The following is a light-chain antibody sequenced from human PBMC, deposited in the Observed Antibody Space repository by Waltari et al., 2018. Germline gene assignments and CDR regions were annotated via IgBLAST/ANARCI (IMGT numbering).Light chain of an antibody. CDR1: QSISNY. CDR3: QQYNLSPYT. CDR2: KSF. V-gene: IGKV1-5*03. J-gene: IGKJ2*01. Sequence: DIQMTQSPSTLSASVGDRVTITCRASQSISNYLAWYQQKPGKAPKVLIYKSFSLQSGVPSRFSGSGSETEFSLTISSLQPDDFGTYYCQQYNLSPYTFGQGTTLEI.